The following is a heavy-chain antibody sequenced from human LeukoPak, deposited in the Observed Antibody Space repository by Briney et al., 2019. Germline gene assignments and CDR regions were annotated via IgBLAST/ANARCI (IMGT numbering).Heavy chain of an antibody. Sequence: SETLSLTCTVSGNAISTYYWSWIRQPPGRGLEWIGYIYYSGSTNYNPSLKSRVTISADASKNQFSLKLSSVTAADTAAYYCASLDSSSSGFDYWGQGTLVTVSS. V-gene: IGHV4-59*12. CDR2: IYYSGST. CDR3: ASLDSSSSGFDY. D-gene: IGHD6-6*01. CDR1: GNAISTYY. J-gene: IGHJ4*02.